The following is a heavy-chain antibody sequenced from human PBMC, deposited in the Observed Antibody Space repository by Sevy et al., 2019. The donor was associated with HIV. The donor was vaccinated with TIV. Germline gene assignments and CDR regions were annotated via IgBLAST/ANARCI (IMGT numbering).Heavy chain of an antibody. J-gene: IGHJ4*02. CDR1: GLALSDYY. V-gene: IGHV3-11*01. Sequence: GGSLRLSCAASGLALSDYYMAWIRQAPGKGLEWVSYISGGGSTISYAASVKGRFTISGDNAKGRLHLQMNSLAVDDTTVYFCARDPFHFLRGGFWGQGTQVTVSS. D-gene: IGHD4-17*01. CDR3: ARDPFHFLRGGF. CDR2: ISGGGSTI.